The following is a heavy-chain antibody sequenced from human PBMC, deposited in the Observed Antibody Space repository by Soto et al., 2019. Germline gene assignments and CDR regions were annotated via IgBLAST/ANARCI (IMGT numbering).Heavy chain of an antibody. Sequence: TLSLTCTVSGGSISSGGYYWSWIRQHPGKGLEWIGYIYYSGSTYYNPSLKSRVTISVDTSKNQFSLKLSSVTAADTAVYYCARASGYRYYFDYWGQGTLVTVSS. D-gene: IGHD5-12*01. V-gene: IGHV4-31*03. J-gene: IGHJ4*02. CDR3: ARASGYRYYFDY. CDR2: IYYSGST. CDR1: GGSISSGGYY.